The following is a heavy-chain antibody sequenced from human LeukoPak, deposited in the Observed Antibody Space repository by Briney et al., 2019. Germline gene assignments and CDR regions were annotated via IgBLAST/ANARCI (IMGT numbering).Heavy chain of an antibody. J-gene: IGHJ4*02. V-gene: IGHV4-39*02. CDR1: GGSISSSSYY. Sequence: SETLSLTCTVSGGSISSSSYYWGWIRQPPGKGLEWIGSIYYSGSTYYNPSLKSRVTISVDTSKKQFSLKLSSVTAADTAVYHCARDWGAYCSSTSCHPTIDYWGQGTLVTVSS. D-gene: IGHD2-2*01. CDR3: ARDWGAYCSSTSCHPTIDY. CDR2: IYYSGST.